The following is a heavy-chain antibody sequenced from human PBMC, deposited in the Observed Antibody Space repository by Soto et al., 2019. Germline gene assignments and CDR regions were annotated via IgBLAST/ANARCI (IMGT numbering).Heavy chain of an antibody. CDR3: ARDPGKYSI. V-gene: IGHV4-61*01. D-gene: IGHD6-6*01. Sequence: PSETLSLTCTVSGGSVSSGSYYCSWIRQPPGKGLEWIGYIYYSGSTNYNPSLKSRVTISVDTSKNQFSLKLSSVTAADTAVYYCARDPGKYSIWGQGTLVTVSS. CDR1: GGSVSSGSYY. CDR2: IYYSGST. J-gene: IGHJ4*02.